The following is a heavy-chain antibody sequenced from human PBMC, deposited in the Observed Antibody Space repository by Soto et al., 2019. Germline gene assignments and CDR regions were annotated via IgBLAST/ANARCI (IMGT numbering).Heavy chain of an antibody. CDR3: ARSSCGWGETKLRYFDCPRRYFDY. Sequence: SETLSLTCAVYGGSFSGYYWSWIRQPPGKGLEWIGEINHSGSTNYNPSLKSRVTISVDTSKNQFSLKLSSVTAADTAVYYCARSSCGWGETKLRYFDCPRRYFDYWGQGTLVTVSS. J-gene: IGHJ4*02. V-gene: IGHV4-34*01. D-gene: IGHD3-9*01. CDR1: GGSFSGYY. CDR2: INHSGST.